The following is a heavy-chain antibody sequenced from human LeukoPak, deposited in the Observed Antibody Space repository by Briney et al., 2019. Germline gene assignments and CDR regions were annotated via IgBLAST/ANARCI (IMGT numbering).Heavy chain of an antibody. J-gene: IGHJ4*02. D-gene: IGHD3-10*01. CDR3: ARFWFGARYFDY. CDR1: GGSISSSSYH. V-gene: IGHV4-39*07. Sequence: SETLSLTCTVSGGSISSSSYHWGWIRQSPGKGLEWIGSIYYSGTTYYNPSLKSRVTISVDTSKNQFSLKLNSVTAAGTAVYYCARFWFGARYFDYWGQGTLVTVSS. CDR2: IYYSGTT.